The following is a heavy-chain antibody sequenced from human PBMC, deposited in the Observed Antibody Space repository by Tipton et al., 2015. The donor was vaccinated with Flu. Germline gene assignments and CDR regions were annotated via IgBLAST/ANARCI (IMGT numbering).Heavy chain of an antibody. CDR1: GGSISSYY. CDR3: ARVMVRGPERWFDP. D-gene: IGHD3-10*01. J-gene: IGHJ5*02. V-gene: IGHV4-59*01. Sequence: GLVKPSETLSLTCTVSGGSISSYYWSWIRQPPGKGLEWIGYIYYSGSTNYNPSLKSRVTISVDTSKNQFSLKLSSVTAADTAVYYCARVMVRGPERWFDPWGQGTLVTVSS. CDR2: IYYSGST.